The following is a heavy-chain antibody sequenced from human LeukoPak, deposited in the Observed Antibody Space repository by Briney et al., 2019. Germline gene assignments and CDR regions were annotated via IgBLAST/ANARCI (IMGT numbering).Heavy chain of an antibody. V-gene: IGHV4-59*01. Sequence: SETLSLTCNVSGGSMRNYYWSWIRQPPGKGLEWIGYISHSGSTKYNPSLKSRVTISVDTSKNQFSLKVRSVTAADTAVYFCARDHSQKAAAGRLFDYWGQGTLVTVSS. CDR3: ARDHSQKAAAGRLFDY. D-gene: IGHD6-13*01. CDR1: GGSMRNYY. CDR2: ISHSGST. J-gene: IGHJ4*02.